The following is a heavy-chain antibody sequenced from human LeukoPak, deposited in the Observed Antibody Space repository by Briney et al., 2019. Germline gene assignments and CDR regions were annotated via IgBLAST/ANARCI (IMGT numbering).Heavy chain of an antibody. CDR3: ARTYSSSSWYVP. J-gene: IGHJ5*02. D-gene: IGHD6-13*01. CDR1: GYTFTGYY. Sequence: ASVKVSCKASGYTFTGYYMHWVRQAPGQGLERMGWINPNSGGTNYAQKFQGRVTMTRDTSISTAYMELSRLRSDDTAVYYYARTYSSSSWYVPWGQGTLVTVSS. V-gene: IGHV1-2*02. CDR2: INPNSGGT.